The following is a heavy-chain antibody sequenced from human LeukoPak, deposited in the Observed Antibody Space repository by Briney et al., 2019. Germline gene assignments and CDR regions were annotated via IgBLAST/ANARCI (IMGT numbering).Heavy chain of an antibody. Sequence: PGGALRLSCSASGFTFSSYSMTWVRQAPGKGLEWISYIGISSGNTKYADSVKGRFTISGDKAKNSVYLQMNSLRVEDTAVYYCARDTKYAFDNWGQGTLVTVSS. CDR1: GFTFSSYS. CDR3: ARDTKYAFDN. CDR2: IGISSGNT. D-gene: IGHD2-2*01. V-gene: IGHV3-48*01. J-gene: IGHJ4*02.